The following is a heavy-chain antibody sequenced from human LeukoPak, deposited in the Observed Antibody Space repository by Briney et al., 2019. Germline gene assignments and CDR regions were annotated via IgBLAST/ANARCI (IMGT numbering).Heavy chain of an antibody. CDR2: MNPNSGNT. J-gene: IGHJ4*02. CDR3: ALLASTFRRSPFYFGY. CDR1: GYTFTSYD. Sequence: ASVKVSCKASGYTFTSYDVNWVRQATGQGREWMGWMNPNSGNTGYAQKFQGRVTMTRNTSISTAYMELSSLRSEDTAVYYCALLASTFRRSPFYFGYWGQGTLVTVSS. V-gene: IGHV1-8*01. D-gene: IGHD3-16*01.